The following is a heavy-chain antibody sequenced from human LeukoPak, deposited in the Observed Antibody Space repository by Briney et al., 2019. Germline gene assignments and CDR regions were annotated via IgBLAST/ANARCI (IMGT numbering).Heavy chain of an antibody. J-gene: IGHJ4*02. CDR2: IWYDGSNK. CDR1: GFIFSSYG. Sequence: GGSLRLSCAASGFIFSSYGMHWVRQAPGKGLEWVALIWYDGSNKYYADSVEGRLTISRDNSKNTLYLQMNSLRAEDTAVYYCAREGPRGNSQFDYWGQGTLVTVSS. V-gene: IGHV3-33*01. CDR3: AREGPRGNSQFDY. D-gene: IGHD2/OR15-2a*01.